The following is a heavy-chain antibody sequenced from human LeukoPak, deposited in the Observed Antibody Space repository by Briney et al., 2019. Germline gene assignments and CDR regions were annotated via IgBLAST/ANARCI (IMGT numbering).Heavy chain of an antibody. CDR2: INSDGSTT. CDR3: ARKVGGVYVFDI. CDR1: GFTFSSYW. D-gene: IGHD3-16*01. J-gene: IGHJ3*02. Sequence: GGSLRLSCAASGFTFSSYWMHWVRQPPGKGLVWVSRINSDGSTTHYADSVKGRFTISRDNAKNTLYLQMNSLRAEDTAVFYCARKVGGVYVFDIWGQGTMVTVSS. V-gene: IGHV3-74*01.